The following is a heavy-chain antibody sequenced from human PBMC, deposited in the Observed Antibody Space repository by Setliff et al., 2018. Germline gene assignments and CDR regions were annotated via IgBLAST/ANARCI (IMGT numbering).Heavy chain of an antibody. CDR3: ARRRYYYDSSGYRWGGFYFDY. CDR2: INPNSGGT. V-gene: IGHV1-2*04. CDR1: GYTFTGYY. J-gene: IGHJ4*02. D-gene: IGHD3-22*01. Sequence: ASVKVSCKASGYTFTGYYMHWVRQAPGQGLEWMGWINPNSGGTNYSQKFHGWVTMTRDTSIRTAYIELSRLRSDDTAVYYCARRRYYYDSSGYRWGGFYFDYWGQGTLVTVSS.